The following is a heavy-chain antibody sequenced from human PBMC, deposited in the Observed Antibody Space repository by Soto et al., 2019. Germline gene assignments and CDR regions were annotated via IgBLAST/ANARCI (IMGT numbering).Heavy chain of an antibody. V-gene: IGHV4-39*01. CDR2: IYYSGST. CDR1: GGSISSSSYY. J-gene: IGHJ5*02. D-gene: IGHD3-10*01. CDR3: ARHATYYYGSGSYYWSTGYNWFDP. Sequence: QLQLQESGPGLVKPSETLSLTCTVSGGSISSSSYYWGWIRQPPGKGLEWIGSIYYSGSTYYNPSIKSRVTISVDTSKNQFSLKLSSVTAADTAVYYCARHATYYYGSGSYYWSTGYNWFDPWGQGTLVTVSS.